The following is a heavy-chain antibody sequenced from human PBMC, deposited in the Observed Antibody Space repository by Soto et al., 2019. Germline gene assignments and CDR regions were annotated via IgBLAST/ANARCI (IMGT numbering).Heavy chain of an antibody. Sequence: GGSLRLSCAASGFTFSSYAMSWVSQAPGKGLEWVSAISGSGGSTYYADSVKGRFTISRDNSKNTLYLQMNSLRAEDTALYDCAKVDHYYGSGSLDYWGQGTLVTVSS. CDR1: GFTFSSYA. V-gene: IGHV3-23*01. CDR2: ISGSGGST. D-gene: IGHD3-10*01. CDR3: AKVDHYYGSGSLDY. J-gene: IGHJ4*02.